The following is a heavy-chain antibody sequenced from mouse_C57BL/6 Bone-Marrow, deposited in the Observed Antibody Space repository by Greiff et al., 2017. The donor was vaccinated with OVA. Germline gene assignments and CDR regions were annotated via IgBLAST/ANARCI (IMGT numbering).Heavy chain of an antibody. CDR3: ARGWSYAMDY. CDR2: ISYSGST. V-gene: IGHV3-8*01. Sequence: VQLKESGPGLAKPSQTLSLTCSVTGYSITSDYWNWIRKFPGNKLEYIGYISYSGSTYYYPSLKSRISITQDTSKNQYYLQLNSVTAEDAATYYSARGWSYAMDYWGQGTSVTVSS. J-gene: IGHJ4*01. CDR1: GYSITSDY. D-gene: IGHD2-3*01.